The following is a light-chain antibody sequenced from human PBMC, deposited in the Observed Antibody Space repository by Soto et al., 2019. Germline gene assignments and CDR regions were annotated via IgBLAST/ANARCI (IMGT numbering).Light chain of an antibody. CDR3: QQYYDGPLAT. J-gene: IGKJ4*01. CDR1: QSISTN. V-gene: IGKV3-15*01. CDR2: GAS. Sequence: IIMTQSPATLSVSPGERVTLSCRASQSISTNVAWYQQKPGQAPRLLIYGASTRDTHIPDRFSGTGSETEFTLSVSSLQSEDFAIYYCQQYYDGPLATFGGGTKVDIK.